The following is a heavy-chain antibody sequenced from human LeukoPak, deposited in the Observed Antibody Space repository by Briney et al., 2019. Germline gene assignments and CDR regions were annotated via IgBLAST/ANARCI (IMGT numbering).Heavy chain of an antibody. J-gene: IGHJ4*02. CDR2: ISRASNFI. Sequence: PGGSLRLSCAASGFSLNDSYMNWVRQAPGKGLEWVSSISRASNFIYYADAVKGRFTISRDNAQNSLYLQMNSLTAEDTAVYYCAKATEDRAYRGSCFDYWGQGTLVTVSS. D-gene: IGHD1-26*01. CDR1: GFSLNDSY. V-gene: IGHV3-21*04. CDR3: AKATEDRAYRGSCFDY.